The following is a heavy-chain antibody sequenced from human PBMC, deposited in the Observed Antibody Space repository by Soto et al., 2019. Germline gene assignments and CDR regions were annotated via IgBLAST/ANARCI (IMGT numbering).Heavy chain of an antibody. CDR3: TRRDCSGGNCYSDFDF. CDR1: GFRFSGSD. D-gene: IGHD2-15*01. Sequence: EVQLVESGGGLVQPGGSLKLSSAASGFRFSGSDMHWVRQASGEGLEWVGRIKTKAESYATALAASVKGRFSMSRDDSKNTAYLEMNSLKTEDTAVYYCTRRDCSGGNCYSDFDFWGQGALVTVSS. V-gene: IGHV3-73*01. J-gene: IGHJ4*02. CDR2: IKTKAESYAT.